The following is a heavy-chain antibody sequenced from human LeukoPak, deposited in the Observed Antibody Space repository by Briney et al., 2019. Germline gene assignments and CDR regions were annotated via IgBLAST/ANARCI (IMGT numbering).Heavy chain of an antibody. Sequence: SETLSLTCTVSGGSISSSSYYWGWIRQPPGKGLEWIGSIYYSGSTYYNPSLKSRVTISVDTSKNQFSLKLSSVTAADTAVYYCAREMGYYDSRGDYWGQGTLVTPSS. J-gene: IGHJ4*02. V-gene: IGHV4-39*07. CDR1: GGSISSSSYY. CDR2: IYYSGST. CDR3: AREMGYYDSRGDY. D-gene: IGHD3-22*01.